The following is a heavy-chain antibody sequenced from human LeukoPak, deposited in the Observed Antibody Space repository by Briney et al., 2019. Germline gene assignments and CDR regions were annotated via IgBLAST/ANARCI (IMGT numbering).Heavy chain of an antibody. V-gene: IGHV4-59*01. Sequence: SETLSLTCTVSGGSISSYYWSWLRQPPGKGLEWIGYIYYSGSTNYNPSLKSRVTISVDTSKNQFSLKLSSVTAADTAVYYCARASREGLEYYYYYMDVWGKGTTVTVSS. CDR3: ARASREGLEYYYYYMDV. D-gene: IGHD6-19*01. J-gene: IGHJ6*03. CDR1: GGSISSYY. CDR2: IYYSGST.